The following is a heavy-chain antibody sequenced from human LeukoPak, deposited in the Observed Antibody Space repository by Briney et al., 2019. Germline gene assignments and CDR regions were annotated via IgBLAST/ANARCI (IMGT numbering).Heavy chain of an antibody. D-gene: IGHD5-18*01. CDR1: GFTFSTYN. J-gene: IGHJ4*02. CDR3: AKDSGYSYGHGLDY. Sequence: GGSLRLSCAASGFTFSTYNMHWVRQAPGKGLEWVALVVSDESNKYRADSVKGRFTISRDNSKNALFLQMNSLRDEDTAVYYCAKDSGYSYGHGLDYWGQGTLVTVSS. CDR2: VVSDESNK. V-gene: IGHV3-30*02.